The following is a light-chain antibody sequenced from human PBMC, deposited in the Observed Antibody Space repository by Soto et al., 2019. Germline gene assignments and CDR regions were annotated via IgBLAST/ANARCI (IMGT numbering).Light chain of an antibody. CDR1: SSDVGSYNY. Sequence: QSALTQPASVSGSPGQSITISCTGTSSDVGSYNYVSWYQHHPGKVPKLMIYDVSSRPSGVSNRFSGSKSGNTASLTISGLQTEDEAEYYCSSYTTSETRVFGTGTKLTVL. CDR2: DVS. V-gene: IGLV2-14*03. CDR3: SSYTTSETRV. J-gene: IGLJ1*01.